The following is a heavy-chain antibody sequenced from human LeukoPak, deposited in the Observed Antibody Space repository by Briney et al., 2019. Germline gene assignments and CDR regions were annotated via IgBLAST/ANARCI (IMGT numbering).Heavy chain of an antibody. V-gene: IGHV3-7*01. J-gene: IGHJ5*02. CDR1: GFTFKSYW. CDR3: AREDDVIVPAHRGDWFDP. CDR2: IKRDGSEK. Sequence: GGSLRLSCVVSGFTFKSYWMSWVRQAPGKGLEWVANIKRDGSEKNYVDSVKGRFTISRDNAKNSLYLQMNSLRVEDTAVYYCAREDDVIVPAHRGDWFDPWGQGTLVTVPS. D-gene: IGHD2-2*01.